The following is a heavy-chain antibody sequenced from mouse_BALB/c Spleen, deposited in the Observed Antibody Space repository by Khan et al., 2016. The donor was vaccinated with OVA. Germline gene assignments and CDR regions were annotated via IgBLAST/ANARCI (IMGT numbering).Heavy chain of an antibody. Sequence: QVQLQQSGPELVRPGVSVKISCKGSGYTFTDYAMHWVKQSHAKSLEWIGVISTDYGNVDSNQKFKGKATMTVDKSSKPAYMELTSFTSEEPAIYYCARGSGSDSFAYWGQGTLVTVSA. D-gene: IGHD1-3*01. J-gene: IGHJ3*01. CDR3: ARGSGSDSFAY. CDR2: ISTDYGNV. CDR1: GYTFTDYA. V-gene: IGHV1S137*01.